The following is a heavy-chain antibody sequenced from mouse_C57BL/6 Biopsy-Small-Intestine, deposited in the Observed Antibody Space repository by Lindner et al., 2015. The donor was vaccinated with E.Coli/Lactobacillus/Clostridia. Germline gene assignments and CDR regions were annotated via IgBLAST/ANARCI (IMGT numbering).Heavy chain of an antibody. V-gene: IGHV1-82*01. D-gene: IGHD2-4*01. CDR3: APIYYDSPYYFDY. Sequence: VQLQESGAELVKPGASVKISRKASGYAFSSYWMNWVKQRPGKGLEWIGRIYPGDGDTNYNGKFKGKATLTADKSSSTAYMQLSSLTSEDSAVYFCAPIYYDSPYYFDYWGQGTTLTVSS. CDR2: IYPGDGDT. J-gene: IGHJ2*01. CDR1: GYAFSSYW.